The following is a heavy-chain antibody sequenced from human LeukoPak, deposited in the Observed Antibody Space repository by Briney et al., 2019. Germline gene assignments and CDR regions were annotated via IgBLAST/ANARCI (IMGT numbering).Heavy chain of an antibody. V-gene: IGHV1-46*01. CDR3: AIGNRDYQYYMDV. D-gene: IGHD3-16*02. Sequence: GASVKVSCKASGYTFTSYGISWVRQAPGQGLEWMGMINPSGITTGYAQKFQGRLTMTRDMSTGTDYMELSSLRSEDTAVYYCAIGNRDYQYYMDVWGEGTTVIVSS. CDR2: INPSGITT. J-gene: IGHJ6*03. CDR1: GYTFTSYG.